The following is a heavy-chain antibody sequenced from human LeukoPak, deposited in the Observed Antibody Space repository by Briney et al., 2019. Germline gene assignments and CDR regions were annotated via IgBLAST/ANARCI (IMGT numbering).Heavy chain of an antibody. J-gene: IGHJ6*03. CDR2: IYYSGST. Sequence: SETLSLTCTVSGGSIGSSSYYWGWIRQPPGKGLEWIGNIYYSGSTYFNPSLKSRVTISVDTSKNQFSLKLSAVTAADTAVYYCASVRRGFGESSKYYSYYYMDVWGNGATVTISS. D-gene: IGHD3-10*01. CDR1: GGSIGSSSYY. CDR3: ASVRRGFGESSKYYSYYYMDV. V-gene: IGHV4-39*01.